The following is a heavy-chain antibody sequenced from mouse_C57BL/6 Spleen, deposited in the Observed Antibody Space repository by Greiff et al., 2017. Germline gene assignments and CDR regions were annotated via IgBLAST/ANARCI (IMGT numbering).Heavy chain of an antibody. CDR1: GYTFTSYW. CDR3: ARGNWVTTGDY. Sequence: QVQLKQPGAELVRPGSSVKLSCKASGYTFTSYWMHWVKQRPIQGLEWIGNIDPSDSETHYNQKFKDKATLTVDKSSSTAYMQLSSLTSEDSAVYYCARGNWVTTGDYWGQGTTLTVSS. J-gene: IGHJ2*01. D-gene: IGHD2-2*01. V-gene: IGHV1-52*01. CDR2: IDPSDSET.